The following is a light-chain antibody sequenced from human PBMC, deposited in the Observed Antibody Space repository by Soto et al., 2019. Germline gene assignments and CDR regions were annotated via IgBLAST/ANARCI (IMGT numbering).Light chain of an antibody. CDR1: SSDVGGYNY. J-gene: IGLJ3*02. CDR2: DIS. V-gene: IGLV2-8*01. CDR3: SSYAGSNRLV. Sequence: QSLLTQPPSASGSPGQSVTISCTGTSSDVGGYNYISWYQQHPGKAPKLMIYDISKRPSGVPDRFSGSKSGNTASLTVSGLQAEDEADYYCSSYAGSNRLVFGGGTKLT.